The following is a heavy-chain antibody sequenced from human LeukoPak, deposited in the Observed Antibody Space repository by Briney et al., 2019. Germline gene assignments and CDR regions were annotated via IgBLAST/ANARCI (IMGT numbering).Heavy chain of an antibody. CDR3: ARGKKRTMVIANPGDY. CDR2: MNPDSGNT. J-gene: IGHJ4*02. V-gene: IGHV1-8*01. Sequence: ASVKVSCKASGYTFTSYDINWVRQATGQGLEWMGWMNPDSGNTGYAQKFQGRVTMTRNTSISTAYMELSSLRSDDTAMYFCARGKKRTMVIANPGDYWGQGTLVTVSS. CDR1: GYTFTSYD. D-gene: IGHD2-21*01.